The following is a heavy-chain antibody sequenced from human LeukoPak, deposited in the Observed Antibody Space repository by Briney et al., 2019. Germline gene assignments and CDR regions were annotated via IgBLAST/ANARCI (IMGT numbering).Heavy chain of an antibody. J-gene: IGHJ5*02. D-gene: IGHD3-22*01. CDR2: IYYSGST. Sequence: PSETLSLTCTVSGSSISSYYWSWIRQPPGKGLEWIGYIYYSGSTNYNPSLKSRVTISVDTSKNQFSLKLSSVTAADTAVYYCARDLYDSSGYPHNWFDPWGQGTLVTVSS. CDR1: GSSISSYY. CDR3: ARDLYDSSGYPHNWFDP. V-gene: IGHV4-59*01.